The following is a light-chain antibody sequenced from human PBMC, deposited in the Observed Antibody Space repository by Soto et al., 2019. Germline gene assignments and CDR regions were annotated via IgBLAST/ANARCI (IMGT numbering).Light chain of an antibody. CDR1: QSVSVN. V-gene: IGKV3-15*01. CDR2: GVS. J-gene: IGKJ1*01. CDR3: QQYNNWPQT. Sequence: EIVMTQSPGTLSVSPGELATLSFSASQSVSVNLAWYQQKPGQAPRLLIYGVSTRATGIPARFSGSESGTEFTLTISSLQSEDFAVYYCQQYNNWPQTFGQGTKVDIK.